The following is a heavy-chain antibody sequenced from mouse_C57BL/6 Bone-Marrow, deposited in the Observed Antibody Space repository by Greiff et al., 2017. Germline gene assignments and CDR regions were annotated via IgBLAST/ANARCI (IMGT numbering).Heavy chain of an antibody. V-gene: IGHV1-59*01. CDR2: IDPSDSYT. D-gene: IGHD1-1*01. Sequence: QVPLQQPGAELVRPGTSVKLSCKASGYTFTSYWLHWVKQSPGQGLEWIGVIDPSDSYTNYTQKCKGKATLTVDPSSSTAYMQLRSLTSEDSAVYYGARDDYGSSDEYWGQGTTRTVSS. CDR3: ARDDYGSSDEY. CDR1: GYTFTSYW. J-gene: IGHJ2*01.